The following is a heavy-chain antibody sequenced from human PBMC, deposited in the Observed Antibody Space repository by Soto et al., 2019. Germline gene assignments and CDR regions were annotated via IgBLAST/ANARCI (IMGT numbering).Heavy chain of an antibody. CDR3: EREKSGYYDY. Sequence: QVPLVQSGAEVKKPGASVKVSCKASGYTFPSYDLNWARQATGQGLEWLGWMNPNSGNTGYAQKFQGTVTMTRSTSISTAYMELRSLRSEDTAVYYCEREKSGYYDYWGPGTLVTVSS. D-gene: IGHD3-3*01. CDR2: MNPNSGNT. CDR1: GYTFPSYD. J-gene: IGHJ4*01. V-gene: IGHV1-8*01.